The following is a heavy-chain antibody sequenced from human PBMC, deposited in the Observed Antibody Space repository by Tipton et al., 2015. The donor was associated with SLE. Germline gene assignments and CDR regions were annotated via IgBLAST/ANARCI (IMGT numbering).Heavy chain of an antibody. CDR3: AAGESIAAAGPTFDY. CDR1: GFTFSSYA. CDR2: IWYDGSNK. Sequence: SLRLSCAASGFTFSSYAMSWVRQAPGKGLEWVAVIWYDGSNKYYADSVKGRFTISRDNSKNTLYLQMNSLRAEDTAVYYCAAGESIAAAGPTFDYWGQGTLVTVSS. J-gene: IGHJ4*02. D-gene: IGHD6-13*01. V-gene: IGHV3-33*08.